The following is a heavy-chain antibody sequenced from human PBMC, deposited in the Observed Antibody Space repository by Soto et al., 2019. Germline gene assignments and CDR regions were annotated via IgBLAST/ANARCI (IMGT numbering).Heavy chain of an antibody. CDR2: IYPGDSDT. Sequence: GESLKISCKGSGYSFTSYWIGWVRQMPGKGLEWMGIIYPGDSDTRYSPSFQGQVTISADKSISTAYLQWSSLKASDTAMYYCARTSAGGKYYYGMDVWGQGTTVTASS. CDR3: ARTSAGGKYYYGMDV. J-gene: IGHJ6*02. D-gene: IGHD6-13*01. CDR1: GYSFTSYW. V-gene: IGHV5-51*01.